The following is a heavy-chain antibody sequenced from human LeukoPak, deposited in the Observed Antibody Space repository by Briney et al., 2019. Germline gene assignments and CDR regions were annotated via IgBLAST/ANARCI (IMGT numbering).Heavy chain of an antibody. Sequence: SETLSLTCTVSGGSISRGGYYWSWIRQPPGKGLEWIGYIYYSGNTYYNPSLKSRVTISVGTSRTQFSLKLSSVTAADTAVYYCASQTGYCSTTSCYDYWGQGTLVTVSS. V-gene: IGHV4-31*03. D-gene: IGHD2-2*01. CDR1: GGSISRGGYY. CDR2: IYYSGNT. CDR3: ASQTGYCSTTSCYDY. J-gene: IGHJ4*02.